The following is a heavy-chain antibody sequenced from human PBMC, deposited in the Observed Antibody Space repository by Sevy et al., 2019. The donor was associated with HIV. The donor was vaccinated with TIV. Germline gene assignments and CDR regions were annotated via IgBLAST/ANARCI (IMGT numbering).Heavy chain of an antibody. CDR2: ISSSSSTI. Sequence: GGSLRLSCAASGFTFSSYSMNWVRQAPGKGLEWVSYISSSSSTIYYADSVKGRFTISRDNAKNSLYLQMNSLRAEDTAVYYRASGVGYDFWSGYPYYFDYWGQGTLVTVSS. CDR3: ASGVGYDFWSGYPYYFDY. D-gene: IGHD3-3*01. J-gene: IGHJ4*02. V-gene: IGHV3-48*01. CDR1: GFTFSSYS.